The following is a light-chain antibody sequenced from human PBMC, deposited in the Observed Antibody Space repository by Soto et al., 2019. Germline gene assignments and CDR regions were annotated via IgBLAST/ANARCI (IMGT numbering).Light chain of an antibody. CDR2: DVS. J-gene: IGLJ2*01. CDR1: SSDVGGYNS. V-gene: IGLV2-14*01. Sequence: QSVLTQPASVSGSPGQSITISCTGSSSDVGGYNSVSWYQQHPGKAPKLMIYDVSHRPSGVSNRFSGSKSGNTASLTISGLQPEDEADYYCGSYTSSSTLVFGGGTKLTVL. CDR3: GSYTSSSTLV.